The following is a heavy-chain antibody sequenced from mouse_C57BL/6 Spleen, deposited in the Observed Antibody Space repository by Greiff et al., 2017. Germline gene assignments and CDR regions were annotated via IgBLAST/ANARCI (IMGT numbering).Heavy chain of an antibody. CDR1: GFTFSSYA. CDR2: ISSGGDYI. Sequence: EVKLMESGEGLVKPGGSLKLSCAASGFTFSSYAMSWVRQTPEKRLEWVAYISSGGDYIYYADTVKGRFTISRDNARNTLYLQMSSLKSEDTAMYYCTRDEDYYGSSPAWFAYWGQGTLATVSA. J-gene: IGHJ3*01. D-gene: IGHD1-1*01. V-gene: IGHV5-9-1*02. CDR3: TRDEDYYGSSPAWFAY.